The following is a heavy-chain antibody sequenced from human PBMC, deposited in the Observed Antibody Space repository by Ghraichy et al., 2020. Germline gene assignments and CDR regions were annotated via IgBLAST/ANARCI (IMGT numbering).Heavy chain of an antibody. CDR2: ISGSGRRI. J-gene: IGHJ4*02. D-gene: IGHD5-24*01. V-gene: IGHV3-23*01. CDR3: ANQQLPNDY. Sequence: GESLNISFAASGFTFYTYAMSWVRQAPGKGLEWVSAISGSGRRIYYADSVKGRFTISRDDSKNTLYLQMNSLRAEDTAVYFCANQQLPNDYWGQGTLVTVSS. CDR1: GFTFYTYA.